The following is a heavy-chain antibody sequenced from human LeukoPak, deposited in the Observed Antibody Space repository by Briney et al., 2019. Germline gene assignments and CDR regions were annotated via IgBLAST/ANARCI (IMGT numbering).Heavy chain of an antibody. J-gene: IGHJ6*03. CDR2: IYTSGST. CDR3: ARAVIVGAPLGYYYMDV. Sequence: SETLSLTCTVSGGSISSGSYYWSWIRQPAGKGLEWIGRIYTSGSTNYNPSLKSRVTMSVDTSKNQFSLKLSSVTAADTAVYYCARAVIVGAPLGYYYMDVWGKGTTVTVSS. CDR1: GGSISSGSYY. V-gene: IGHV4-61*02. D-gene: IGHD1-26*01.